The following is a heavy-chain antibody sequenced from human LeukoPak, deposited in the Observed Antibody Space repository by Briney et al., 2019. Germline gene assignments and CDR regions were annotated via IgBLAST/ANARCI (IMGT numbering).Heavy chain of an antibody. V-gene: IGHV7-4-1*02. D-gene: IGHD6-13*01. CDR2: INTNTGNP. J-gene: IGHJ4*02. Sequence: ASVKVSCKASGYTFTSYAMNWVRQAPGQGLEWMGWINTNTGNPTYAQGFTGRFVFSLDTSVSTAYLQISSLKAEDTAVYYCATSPGIAAPSGYYFDHWGQGTLVTVSS. CDR3: ATSPGIAAPSGYYFDH. CDR1: GYTFTSYA.